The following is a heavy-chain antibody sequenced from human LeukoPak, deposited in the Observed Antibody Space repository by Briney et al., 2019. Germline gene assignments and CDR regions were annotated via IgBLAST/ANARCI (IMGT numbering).Heavy chain of an antibody. CDR2: ISAYNGNA. D-gene: IGHD1-1*01. J-gene: IGHJ6*04. V-gene: IGHV1-18*04. CDR3: ARVRLEPNYYYYGMDV. CDR1: GYTFTRYG. Sequence: GASVKVSCKASGYTFTRYGISWERQAPGQGLEWMGWISAYNGNANYAQKLQGRVTMTTDTSTSTAYMELRSLRSDDTAVYYCARVRLEPNYYYYGMDVWGKGTTVTVSS.